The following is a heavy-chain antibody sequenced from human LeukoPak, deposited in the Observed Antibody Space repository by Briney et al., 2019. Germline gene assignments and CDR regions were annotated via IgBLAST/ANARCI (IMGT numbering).Heavy chain of an antibody. Sequence: PGGSLRLSCAASGFTLDDYAMHWVRQAPGKGLEWVSGISWNSGGIGYADSVKGRFTISRDNAKNSLYLQMNSLRPEDTALYYCAKDFNEVVAAPGEFDYWGQGTLVTVSS. CDR1: GFTLDDYA. V-gene: IGHV3-9*01. CDR3: AKDFNEVVAAPGEFDY. D-gene: IGHD2-15*01. J-gene: IGHJ4*02. CDR2: ISWNSGGI.